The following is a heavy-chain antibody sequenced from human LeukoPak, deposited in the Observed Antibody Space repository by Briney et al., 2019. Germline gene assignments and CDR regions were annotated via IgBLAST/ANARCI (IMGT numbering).Heavy chain of an antibody. Sequence: GGSLRLSCAASGFTLTTYGMSWVRQAPGKGLEWVSAITGSGGSTYYADSVKGRFTISRDNSKNTLYLQMNSLRAEDTAVYYCAKDAGYSGSYWRPFDYWGQGTLVTVSS. CDR3: AKDAGYSGSYWRPFDY. D-gene: IGHD1-26*01. J-gene: IGHJ4*02. CDR1: GFTLTTYG. CDR2: ITGSGGST. V-gene: IGHV3-23*01.